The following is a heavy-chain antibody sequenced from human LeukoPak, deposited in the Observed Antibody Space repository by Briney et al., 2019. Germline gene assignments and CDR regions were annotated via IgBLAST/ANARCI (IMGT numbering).Heavy chain of an antibody. J-gene: IGHJ3*02. Sequence: PGGSLRLSCAASEFTFSSYGMSWVRQAPGKGLEWVSSISGSGGSTRYADSVQGRFAISRDNSNNTLYLQMNSLRVEDTAMYFCARDPNGDYIGTFDMWGRGTMVSVSS. CDR2: ISGSGGST. CDR1: EFTFSSYG. D-gene: IGHD4-17*01. CDR3: ARDPNGDYIGTFDM. V-gene: IGHV3-23*01.